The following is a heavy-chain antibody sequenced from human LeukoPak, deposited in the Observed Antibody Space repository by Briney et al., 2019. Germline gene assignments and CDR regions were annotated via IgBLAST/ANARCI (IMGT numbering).Heavy chain of an antibody. CDR3: ASNTGTVFDY. J-gene: IGHJ4*02. Sequence: SETLSLTCTVSGYSISNGYYWGWIRQPPGKGLEWIGYVYYSGSTEYNPSLRSRVTISLEMSKHQFSLNLTSVTAADTAVYYCASNTGTVFDYWGQGALVTVSS. CDR1: GYSISNGYY. V-gene: IGHV4-38-2*02. D-gene: IGHD7-27*01. CDR2: VYYSGST.